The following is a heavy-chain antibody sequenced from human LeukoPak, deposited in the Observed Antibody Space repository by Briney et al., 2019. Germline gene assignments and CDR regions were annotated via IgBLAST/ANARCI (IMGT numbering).Heavy chain of an antibody. D-gene: IGHD3-10*01. V-gene: IGHV4-34*01. CDR2: VNYSGST. CDR1: GGSFGVYY. Sequence: SETLSLTCAVYGGSFGVYYWSWIRQRPGKGLEWIGEVNYSGSTKYNPSLKSRVTISVDTSKNQFSLKLTSVTAADTAVHYCARGRPSSNGSGSYYNPWGQGTLVTVSS. CDR3: ARGRPSSNGSGSYYNP. J-gene: IGHJ5*02.